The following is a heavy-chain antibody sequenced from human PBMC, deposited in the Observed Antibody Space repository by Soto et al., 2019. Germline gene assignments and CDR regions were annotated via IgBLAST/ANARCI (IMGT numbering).Heavy chain of an antibody. J-gene: IGHJ6*02. CDR1: GGSISSYY. Sequence: QVQLQESGPGLVKPSETLSLTCTVSGGSISSYYWSWIRQPAGTGLEWIGRIYTSGRTNYHPSLKSRVTMSVDTSKNQFSLKLSSVTAADTAVYYCASAYRGDYGMDVWGQGTTVTVSS. CDR2: IYTSGRT. V-gene: IGHV4-4*07. CDR3: ASAYRGDYGMDV. D-gene: IGHD3-10*01.